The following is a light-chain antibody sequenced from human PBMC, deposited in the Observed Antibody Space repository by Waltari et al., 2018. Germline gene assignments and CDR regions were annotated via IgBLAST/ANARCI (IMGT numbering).Light chain of an antibody. CDR1: RSDVGFYNL. CDR2: EVI. J-gene: IGLJ3*02. Sequence: QSALTQPASVSGSHGQSITISCPGSRSDVGFYNLVSWYQQHPGKAPELVVYEVISRPSGVSNRFSGSKSGNTASLTISGLQAEDEADYYCCSYAGRNSWVFGGGTKLTVL. CDR3: CSYAGRNSWV. V-gene: IGLV2-23*02.